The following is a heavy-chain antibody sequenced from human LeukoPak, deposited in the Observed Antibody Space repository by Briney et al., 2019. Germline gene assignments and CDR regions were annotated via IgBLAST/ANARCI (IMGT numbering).Heavy chain of an antibody. Sequence: ASVEVSCKASGYTFTDYYIHWVRQAPGQGLEWMAWINLNSGGTYYAQNFHDRITLTRDTSISTAYMELSRLRSDDTAIYYCARANALYCSSTSCLFDYWGQGTLVTVSS. CDR3: ARANALYCSSTSCLFDY. CDR1: GYTFTDYY. V-gene: IGHV1-2*02. CDR2: INLNSGGT. J-gene: IGHJ4*02. D-gene: IGHD2-2*01.